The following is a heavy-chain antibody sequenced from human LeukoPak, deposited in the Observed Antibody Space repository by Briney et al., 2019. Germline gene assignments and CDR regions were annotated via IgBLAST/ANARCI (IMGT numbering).Heavy chain of an antibody. D-gene: IGHD3-10*01. Sequence: GGSLRLSCASSGFTFCSYSMNCVRQAPGKGLEWVSSISRSSNNIYYADSVKGRFSISRDNARNSLYLQMNSLRVEDTAVYYCARGGYYGSGSYYFHWGQGTLVTVSS. CDR3: ARGGYYGSGSYYFH. CDR1: GFTFCSYS. V-gene: IGHV3-21*01. CDR2: ISRSSNNI. J-gene: IGHJ4*02.